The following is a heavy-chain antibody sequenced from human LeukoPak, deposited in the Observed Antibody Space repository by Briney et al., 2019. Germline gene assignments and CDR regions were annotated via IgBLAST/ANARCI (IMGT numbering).Heavy chain of an antibody. D-gene: IGHD2-15*01. CDR3: ARQHPSGRGSGLDY. V-gene: IGHV4-59*08. Sequence: KTSETLSLTCTVSGGSISGYYWSWIRQPPGKGLEWIGYIYYSGITNYNPSLRSRLTISVDTSRNQFSLELSSVTAADTAVYYCARQHPSGRGSGLDYWGQGTLAIVSS. J-gene: IGHJ4*02. CDR1: GGSISGYY. CDR2: IYYSGIT.